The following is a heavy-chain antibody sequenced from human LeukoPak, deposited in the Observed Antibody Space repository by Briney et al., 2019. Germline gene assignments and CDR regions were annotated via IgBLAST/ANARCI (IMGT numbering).Heavy chain of an antibody. J-gene: IGHJ4*02. D-gene: IGHD3-16*01. V-gene: IGHV3-7*03. CDR1: GFTFSNYW. Sequence: GGSLRLSCAASGFTFSNYWMSWVRQAPGKGPEWVANINQDGSEKHYVDSVKGRFTISRDNAKSSLYLQMNSLRAEDTAVYYCARDHRGVFDYWGQGALVTVSS. CDR3: ARDHRGVFDY. CDR2: INQDGSEK.